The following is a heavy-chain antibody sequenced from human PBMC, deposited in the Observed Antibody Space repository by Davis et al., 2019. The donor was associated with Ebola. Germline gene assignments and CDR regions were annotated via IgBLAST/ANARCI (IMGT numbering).Heavy chain of an antibody. V-gene: IGHV4-59*12. CDR1: GDSISTYY. CDR2: IYYSGST. D-gene: IGHD3-22*01. J-gene: IGHJ4*02. Sequence: MPSETLSLTCTVSGDSISTYYWSWIRQPPGKGLEWIGYIYYSGSTYYNPSLKSRVTISVDTSKNQFSLKLSSVTAADTAVYYCARGLTYYYDSSGYYWGQGNLVTVSS. CDR3: ARGLTYYYDSSGYY.